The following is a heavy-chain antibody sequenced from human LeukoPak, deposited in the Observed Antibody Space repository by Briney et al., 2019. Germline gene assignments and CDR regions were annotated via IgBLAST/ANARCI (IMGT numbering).Heavy chain of an antibody. CDR2: INPNSGGT. V-gene: IGHV1-2*02. CDR3: AGGTYYGSGARPGYFDH. J-gene: IGHJ4*02. Sequence: ASVKVSCKASGYTFTGYYMHWVRQAPGQGLEWMGWINPNSGGTNYAQKFQGRVTMTRDTSISTAYMELSRLRSDDTAVYYCAGGTYYGSGARPGYFDHWGQGILVTVSS. CDR1: GYTFTGYY. D-gene: IGHD3-10*01.